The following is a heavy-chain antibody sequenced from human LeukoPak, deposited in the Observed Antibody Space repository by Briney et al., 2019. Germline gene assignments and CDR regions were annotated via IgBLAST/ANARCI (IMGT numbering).Heavy chain of an antibody. Sequence: SETLSLTCAVSGASISGSNYYWGWIRQPPGKGLEWIGNIYSSGSTYYNASLQSRVTISIATSKNQFPLRLNSVTAADTAMYYCAKSGGYGLIDYWGQGTRVTVSS. CDR1: GASISGSNYY. D-gene: IGHD1-26*01. J-gene: IGHJ4*02. CDR3: AKSGGYGLIDY. V-gene: IGHV4-39*01. CDR2: IYSSGST.